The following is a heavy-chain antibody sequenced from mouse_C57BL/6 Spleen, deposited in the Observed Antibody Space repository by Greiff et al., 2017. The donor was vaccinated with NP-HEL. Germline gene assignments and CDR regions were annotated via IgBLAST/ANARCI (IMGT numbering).Heavy chain of an antibody. D-gene: IGHD1-1*01. J-gene: IGHJ4*01. V-gene: IGHV1-64*01. CDR3: AAGDYYGSRWAMDY. CDR1: GYTFTSYW. CDR2: IHPNSGST. Sequence: QVQLQQPGAELVKPGASVKLSCKASGYTFTSYWMHWVKQRPGQGLEWIGMIHPNSGSTNYNEKFKSKATLTVDKSSSTAYMQLSSLTSEDSAVYYCAAGDYYGSRWAMDYWGQGTSVTVSS.